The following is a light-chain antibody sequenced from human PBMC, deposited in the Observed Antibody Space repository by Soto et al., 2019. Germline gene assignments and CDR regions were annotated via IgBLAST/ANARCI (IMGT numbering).Light chain of an antibody. CDR3: MQTLESRT. Sequence: DIVITKSPLSLTVTAGEPVSISCRSSRSLLKANGYTYFHWFLQKPGQSPQLLIYFGYNRAPGVPDRFSGTGSGTDFTLKISRVEAEDVGVYYRMQTLESRTFGQGTKVDI. CDR1: RSLLKANGYTY. V-gene: IGKV2-28*01. J-gene: IGKJ1*01. CDR2: FGY.